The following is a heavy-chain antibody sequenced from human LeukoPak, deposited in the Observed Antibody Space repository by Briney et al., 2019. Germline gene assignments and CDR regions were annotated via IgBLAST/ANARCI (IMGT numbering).Heavy chain of an antibody. J-gene: IGHJ4*01. CDR3: AKSGALGSYYTAYFDY. CDR2: ISWNGDTI. Sequence: RTGGSLRLSCVASGFIFSDNAMHWVRQAPGKGLEWVSGISWNGDTIGYADSVKGRFTISRDSARNSLYLQMHSLELEDTALYYCAKSGALGSYYTAYFDYWGHGTLVTVSS. CDR1: GFIFSDNA. V-gene: IGHV3-9*01. D-gene: IGHD3-10*01.